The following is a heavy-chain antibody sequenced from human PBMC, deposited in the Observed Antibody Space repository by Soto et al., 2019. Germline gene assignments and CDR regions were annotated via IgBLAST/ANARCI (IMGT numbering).Heavy chain of an antibody. Sequence: PSETLSLTCTVSGVSISSGDYYWNWIRQPPGKGLEWIGYIYYSGSTYYNPSLKSRVSISVDASKNQFSLRLSSVTAADTAVCYCAREPYYYDSSAYYDYWGQGTLVTVSS. CDR2: IYYSGST. CDR1: GVSISSGDYY. V-gene: IGHV4-30-4*01. CDR3: AREPYYYDSSAYYDY. D-gene: IGHD3-22*01. J-gene: IGHJ4*02.